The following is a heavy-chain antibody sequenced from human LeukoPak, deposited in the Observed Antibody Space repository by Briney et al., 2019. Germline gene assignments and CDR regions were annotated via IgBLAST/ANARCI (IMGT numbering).Heavy chain of an antibody. J-gene: IGHJ6*02. D-gene: IGHD6-19*01. CDR1: GYTFTTYD. V-gene: IGHV1-8*01. Sequence: VASVKVSCKASGYTFTTYDINWVRLAPGQGLEWMRWMNPGSGSTGYAQKFQGRVSMTRDTSINTAYMELSSLRSEDTAVYFCARDAPYASGWKDYYYYYGLDVWGQGTTVTVSS. CDR2: MNPGSGST. CDR3: ARDAPYASGWKDYYYYYGLDV.